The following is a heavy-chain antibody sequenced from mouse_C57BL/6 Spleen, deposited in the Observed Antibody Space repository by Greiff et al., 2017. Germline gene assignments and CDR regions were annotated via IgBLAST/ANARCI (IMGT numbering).Heavy chain of an antibody. CDR2: IYPGDGDT. D-gene: IGHD1-1*01. V-gene: IGHV1-80*01. J-gene: IGHJ4*01. Sequence: QVQLQQSGAELVKPGASVKISCKASGYAFSSYWMNWVKQRPGKGLEWIGQIYPGDGDTNYNGKFKGKATLTADKSSSTAYMQRSSLTSEDSAVYFCARLTTGVPYYYAMDYWGQGTSVTVSS. CDR3: ARLTTGVPYYYAMDY. CDR1: GYAFSSYW.